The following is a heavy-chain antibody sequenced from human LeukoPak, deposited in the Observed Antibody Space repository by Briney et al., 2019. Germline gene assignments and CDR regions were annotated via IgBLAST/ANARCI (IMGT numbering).Heavy chain of an antibody. CDR3: ARGDGFLGLDDY. D-gene: IGHD3-3*01. CDR2: INHSGST. Sequence: SETLSLTCAVYGGSFSGYYWSWTRQPPGKGLEWIGEINHSGSTNYNPSLKSRVTISVDTSKNQFSLKLSSVTAADTAVYYCARGDGFLGLDDYWGQGTLVTVSS. CDR1: GGSFSGYY. J-gene: IGHJ4*02. V-gene: IGHV4-34*01.